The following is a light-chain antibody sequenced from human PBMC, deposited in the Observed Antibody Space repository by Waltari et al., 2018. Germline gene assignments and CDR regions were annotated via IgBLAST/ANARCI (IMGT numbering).Light chain of an antibody. CDR3: QQYSSFST. CDR2: MAS. J-gene: IGKJ2*01. V-gene: IGKV1-5*03. CDR1: QSVGTW. Sequence: DIQMTQSPSTLSASVGDRVTISCRASQSVGTWLAWYQHKPGKAPKLLIYMASTLESGVPSRFSGSRSGTEFTLTISSLQPDDFATYSCQQYSSFSTFGQGTKL.